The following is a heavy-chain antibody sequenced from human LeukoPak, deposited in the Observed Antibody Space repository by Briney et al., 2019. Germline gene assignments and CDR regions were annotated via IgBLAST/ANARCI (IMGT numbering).Heavy chain of an antibody. D-gene: IGHD3-22*01. CDR3: ARGGQDYYDSSGYYF. Sequence: SETLSLTCTVSGGSISSYYWSWIRQPPGKGLEWIGYIHYSGSTNYNPSLKSRVTISVDTSKNQFSLKLSSVTAADTAVYYCARGGQDYYDSSGYYFWGQGTLVTVSS. J-gene: IGHJ4*02. CDR1: GGSISSYY. CDR2: IHYSGST. V-gene: IGHV4-59*01.